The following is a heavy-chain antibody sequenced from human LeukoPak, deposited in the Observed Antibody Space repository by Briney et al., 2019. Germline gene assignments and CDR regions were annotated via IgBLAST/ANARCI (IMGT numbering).Heavy chain of an antibody. D-gene: IGHD2/OR15-2a*01. CDR2: ISYDGSNE. V-gene: IGHV3-30*18. CDR1: GFSFSSYG. CDR3: AKDLGVGAYLLFDYITSGLDS. Sequence: GGSLRHSCAASGFSFSSYGMHWVRQAPGKGLEWVAVISYDGSNEYFADSVKGRFTVSRDNSKNTLYLQMNSLRPEDTAVYYCAKDLGVGAYLLFDYITSGLDSWGQGTLVTVSS. J-gene: IGHJ4*02.